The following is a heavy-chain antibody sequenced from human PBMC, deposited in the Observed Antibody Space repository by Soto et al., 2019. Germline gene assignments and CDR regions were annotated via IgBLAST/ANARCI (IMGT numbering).Heavy chain of an antibody. CDR2: INHSGST. D-gene: IGHD3-10*01. V-gene: IGHV4-34*01. CDR3: VRESITMVRADY. J-gene: IGHJ4*02. Sequence: SETLSLTCAVYGGSFSGYYWSWIRQPPGKGLEWIGEINHSGSTNYNPSLKSRVIISEDTSKNQFSLKLSSVTAADTAVYYCVRESITMVRADYWGQGTLVTSPQ. CDR1: GGSFSGYY.